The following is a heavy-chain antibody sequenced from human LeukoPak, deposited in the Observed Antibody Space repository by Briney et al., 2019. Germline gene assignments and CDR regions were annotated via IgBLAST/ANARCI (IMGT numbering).Heavy chain of an antibody. CDR1: GFTVSSNY. CDR3: ARVGPITMVRGVTLTDY. Sequence: PGGSLRLSCAASGFTVSSNYMSWVRQAPGKGLEWVSVIYSGGSTYYADSVKGRFTISRDNSKNTLYLQMNSLRAEETAVYYCARVGPITMVRGVTLTDYWGQGTLVTVSS. J-gene: IGHJ4*02. CDR2: IYSGGST. V-gene: IGHV3-53*01. D-gene: IGHD3-10*01.